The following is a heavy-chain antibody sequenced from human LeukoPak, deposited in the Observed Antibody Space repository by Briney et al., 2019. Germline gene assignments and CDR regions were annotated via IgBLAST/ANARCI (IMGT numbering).Heavy chain of an antibody. Sequence: SETLSLTCAVYGGSFSGYYWSWIRQPPGKGLEWIGEINHSGSTNYNPSLKSRVTISVDTSKNQFSLKLSSVTAADTAVYYCARHPGYCSSTSCYMFDYWGQGTLVTVSS. CDR2: INHSGST. J-gene: IGHJ4*02. V-gene: IGHV4-34*01. CDR1: GGSFSGYY. D-gene: IGHD2-2*02. CDR3: ARHPGYCSSTSCYMFDY.